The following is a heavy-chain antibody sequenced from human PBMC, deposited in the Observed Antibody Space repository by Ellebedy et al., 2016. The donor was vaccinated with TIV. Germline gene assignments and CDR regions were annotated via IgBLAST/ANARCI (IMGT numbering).Heavy chain of an antibody. D-gene: IGHD6-6*01. V-gene: IGHV4-31*03. CDR2: IYYSGST. J-gene: IGHJ5*02. CDR3: ARGIPYSSSSGWGNP. CDR1: GGSISSGGYY. Sequence: SETLSLXCTVSGGSISSGGYYWSWIRQHPGKGLEWIGYIYYSGSTYYNPSLKSRVTISVDTSKNQFSLKLSSVTAADTAVYYCARGIPYSSSSGWGNPWGQGTLVTVSS.